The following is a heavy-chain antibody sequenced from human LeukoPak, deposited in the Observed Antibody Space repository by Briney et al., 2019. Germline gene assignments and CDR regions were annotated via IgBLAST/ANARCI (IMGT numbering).Heavy chain of an antibody. V-gene: IGHV4-59*08. Sequence: PSETLSLTCTVSGGYISSYYWSWIRQPPGKGLEWIGYIYYSGSTNYNPSLTSRVTISVDTSKNQFSLKLSSVTAADTAVYYCARHGRDGYKMFDYWGQGTLVTVSS. CDR3: ARHGRDGYKMFDY. D-gene: IGHD5-24*01. CDR1: GGYISSYY. CDR2: IYYSGST. J-gene: IGHJ4*02.